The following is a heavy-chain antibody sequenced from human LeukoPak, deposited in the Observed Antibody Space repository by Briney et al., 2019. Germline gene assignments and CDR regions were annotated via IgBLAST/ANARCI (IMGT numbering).Heavy chain of an antibody. J-gene: IGHJ4*02. D-gene: IGHD3-10*01. V-gene: IGHV3-23*01. CDR3: AMGFYGSISRD. CDR2: ISGSGGST. CDR1: GFTFSTYA. Sequence: PGGSLRLSCAASGFTFSTYAMSWVRQAPGKGLEWVSAISGSGGSTYYADSVKGRFTISRDNSKNTLYLQMNSLRAEDTAVYYCAMGFYGSISRDWGQGTLVTVSS.